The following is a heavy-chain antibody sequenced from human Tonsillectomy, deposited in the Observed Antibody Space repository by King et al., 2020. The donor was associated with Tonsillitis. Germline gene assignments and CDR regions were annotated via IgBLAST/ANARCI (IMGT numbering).Heavy chain of an antibody. V-gene: IGHV4-59*11. J-gene: IGHJ4*02. D-gene: IGHD6-13*01. CDR1: GGSLSSRY. CDR2: IHNSGST. Sequence: VQLQESGPGLVKPSETLSLTCTVSGGSLSSRYWSWFRQPPGGGLEWIVYIHNSGSTNYNPSLNSRGTMSVDPSKNQFSLNLSSVTAADTAVYFCARGGGGIAADYWGQGTLVTVSS. CDR3: ARGGGGIAADY.